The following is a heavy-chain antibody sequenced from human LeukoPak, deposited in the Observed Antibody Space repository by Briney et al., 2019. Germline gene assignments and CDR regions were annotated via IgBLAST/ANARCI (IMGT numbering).Heavy chain of an antibody. D-gene: IGHD2-2*01. V-gene: IGHV3-30*03. J-gene: IGHJ4*02. CDR3: ARSPGGYFFDH. CDR1: AFSFSSYG. Sequence: PGRSLRLSCAASAFSFSSYGMHWVRQAPGKGLEWVAVISYDGSHKFNADSVKGRITTSRGNSKNMLYLQMNSLRAEDTAVYYCARSPGGYFFDHWGQGILVTVSS. CDR2: ISYDGSHK.